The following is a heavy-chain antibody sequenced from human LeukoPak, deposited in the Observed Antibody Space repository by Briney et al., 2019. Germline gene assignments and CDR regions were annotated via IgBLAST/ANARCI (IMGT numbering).Heavy chain of an antibody. J-gene: IGHJ5*02. CDR1: GFTFSSYA. V-gene: IGHV3-23*01. CDR3: AKDGPVYDFWSGLMNWFDP. D-gene: IGHD3-3*01. Sequence: PGGSLRLSCAASGFTFSSYAMSWVRQAPGKGLEWVSAISGSGGSTYYADSVKGRFTISRDNSKNTLYLQLNSLRAEDTAVYYCAKDGPVYDFWSGLMNWFDPWGQGTLVTVSS. CDR2: ISGSGGST.